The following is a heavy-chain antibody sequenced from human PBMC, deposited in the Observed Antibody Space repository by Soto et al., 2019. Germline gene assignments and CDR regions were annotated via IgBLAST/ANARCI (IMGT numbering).Heavy chain of an antibody. D-gene: IGHD3-22*01. Sequence: QVQLVESRGGVVQPGRSLRLSCAASGFTFSSYGMHWVRQAPGRELEWVAVISYDGSNKYYADSVKGRFTISRDNSKNTLYLQMNSLRAEDTAVYYRAKPPDSSGFKTTFQHWGQGTLVTVSS. CDR3: AKPPDSSGFKTTFQH. CDR2: ISYDGSNK. CDR1: GFTFSSYG. J-gene: IGHJ1*01. V-gene: IGHV3-30*18.